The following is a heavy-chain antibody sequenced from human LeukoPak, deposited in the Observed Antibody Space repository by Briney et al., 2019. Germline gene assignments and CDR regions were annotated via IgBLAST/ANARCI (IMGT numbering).Heavy chain of an antibody. J-gene: IGHJ5*02. D-gene: IGHD4-23*01. CDR1: GGSISSSSDY. Sequence: PSETLSLTCTVSGGSISSSSDYWGWLRQPPGKGLEWIGCSYYSATTYYNPSLKFTVTISVDRSKHHLSLNLRSVTAAAMAYYSGARRTLLGGWFDPWGQGTLVTVSS. CDR3: ARRTLLGGWFDP. CDR2: SYYSATT. V-gene: IGHV4-39*01.